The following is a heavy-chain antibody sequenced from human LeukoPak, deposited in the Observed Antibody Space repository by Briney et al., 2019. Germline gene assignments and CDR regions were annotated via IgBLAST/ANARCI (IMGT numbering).Heavy chain of an antibody. J-gene: IGHJ1*01. V-gene: IGHV1-18*01. D-gene: IGHD1-26*01. CDR2: ISAYNGNT. CDR3: ASSIGGGSYPTQYFQH. CDR1: GYTFTSYG. Sequence: ASVKVSCKASGYTFTSYGINWVRQAPGQGLEWMGWISAYNGNTNYAQKLQGRVTMTTDTSTSTAYMELRSLRSDDTAVYYCASSIGGGSYPTQYFQHWGQGTLVTVSS.